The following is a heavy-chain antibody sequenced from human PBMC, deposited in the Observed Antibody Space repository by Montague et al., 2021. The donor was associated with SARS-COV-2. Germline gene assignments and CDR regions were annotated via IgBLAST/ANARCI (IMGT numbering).Heavy chain of an antibody. D-gene: IGHD3-10*01. CDR3: ARGGVGSMVRGVIPAYYYYGMDV. CDR2: LYTSAST. V-gene: IGHV4-61*02. J-gene: IGHJ6*02. Sequence: TLSLTCTVSGGSISSGSYYWSWLRPPAGKGLEWIGRLYTSASTNYNPSLQSRISISADTSKNPLSLTLGSATAADTSDYYSARGGVGSMVRGVIPAYYYYGMDVWGQGTTVTVSS. CDR1: GGSISSGSYY.